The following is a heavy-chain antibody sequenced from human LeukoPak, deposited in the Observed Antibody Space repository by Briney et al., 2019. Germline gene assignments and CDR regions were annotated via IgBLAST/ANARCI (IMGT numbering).Heavy chain of an antibody. J-gene: IGHJ3*02. CDR3: ACAGLRYFDWLLPSTNDAFDI. V-gene: IGHV4-39*01. Sequence: SETLSLTCTVSGGSISSYYWGWIRQPPGKGLEWIGSIYYSGSTYYNPSLKSRVTISVDTSKNQFSLKLSSVTAADTSVYSCACAGLRYFDWLLPSTNDAFDIWGQGTMVTVSS. CDR1: GGSISSYY. CDR2: IYYSGST. D-gene: IGHD3-9*01.